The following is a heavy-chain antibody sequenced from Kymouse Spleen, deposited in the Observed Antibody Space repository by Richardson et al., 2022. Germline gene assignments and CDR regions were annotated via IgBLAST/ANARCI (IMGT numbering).Heavy chain of an antibody. CDR3: ARDL*QQLVLL*L. D-gene: IGHD6-13*01. CDR2: IYSCGST. CDR1: GFTVSSNY. Sequence: EVQLVESGGGLIQPGGSLRLSCAASGFTVSSNYMSWVRQAPGKGLEWVSVIYSCGSTYYADSVKGRFTISRDNSKNTLYLQMNSLRAEDTAVYYCARDL*QQLVLL*LLGPGNPGHRLL. V-gene: IGHV3-66*03. J-gene: IGHJ4*02.